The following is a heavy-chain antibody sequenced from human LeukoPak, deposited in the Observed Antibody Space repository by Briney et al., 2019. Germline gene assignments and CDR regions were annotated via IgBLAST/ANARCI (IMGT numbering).Heavy chain of an antibody. CDR2: ISTGGTT. D-gene: IGHD3-3*01. CDR1: GFTVSSNY. Sequence: GGSLRLSCAASGFTVSSNYMSWVRQAPGKGLEWVSVISTGGTTHYADSVKGRFTISRDNSKNTLYLQMNSLRAEDTAVYYCAKSPYDFWIIGRLGFQHWGQGTLVTVSS. V-gene: IGHV3-53*01. J-gene: IGHJ1*01. CDR3: AKSPYDFWIIGRLGFQH.